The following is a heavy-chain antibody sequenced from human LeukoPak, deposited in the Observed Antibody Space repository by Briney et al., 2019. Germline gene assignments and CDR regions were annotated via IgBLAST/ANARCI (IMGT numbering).Heavy chain of an antibody. D-gene: IGHD6-19*01. Sequence: TGGSLRLSCAASGFTFSSYSMNWVRQAPGKGLEWVALISYDGSNKYYADSVKGRFTVSRDNSKNTLYVQMNSLRAEDTAVYYCARGARGSGWITFDIWGQGTMVTVSS. CDR2: ISYDGSNK. V-gene: IGHV3-30*03. CDR3: ARGARGSGWITFDI. CDR1: GFTFSSYS. J-gene: IGHJ3*02.